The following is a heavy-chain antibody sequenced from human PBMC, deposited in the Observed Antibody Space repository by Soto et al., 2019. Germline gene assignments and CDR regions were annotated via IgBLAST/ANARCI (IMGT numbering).Heavy chain of an antibody. CDR1: GFTVSSYE. CDR2: ISSSGSAS. Sequence: PGWSLRLSWTASGFTVSSYEINWVRQAHRKGLEWLSYISSSGSASATYYADSVKGRSTISRDNAKNSLYLQMNSLRAEDTAIYYCARDDIGLTMYVWGQGTLVTVSS. CDR3: ARDDIGLTMYV. D-gene: IGHD3-10*02. V-gene: IGHV3-48*03. J-gene: IGHJ4*02.